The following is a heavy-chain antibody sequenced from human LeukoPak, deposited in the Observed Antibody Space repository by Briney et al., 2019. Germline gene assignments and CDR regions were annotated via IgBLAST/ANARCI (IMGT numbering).Heavy chain of an antibody. CDR2: ISGSGAST. D-gene: IGHD3-22*01. Sequence: GGSLRLSCAASGFTFSTYAMSWVRQAPGKGLEWVSTISGSGASTYYADSVKGRFIISRDNSENTFYLQMSSLRADDTAVYYCAKGIFSSSWHNNFDYWGQGTLVTVSS. CDR3: AKGIFSSSWHNNFDY. V-gene: IGHV3-23*01. J-gene: IGHJ4*02. CDR1: GFTFSTYA.